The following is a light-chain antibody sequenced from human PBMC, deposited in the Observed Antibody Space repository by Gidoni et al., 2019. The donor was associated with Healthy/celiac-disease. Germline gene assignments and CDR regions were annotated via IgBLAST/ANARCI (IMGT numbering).Light chain of an antibody. V-gene: IGLV1-44*01. CDR2: IND. Sequence: QSVLTQPPPASGAPGQRVSLSCSGSSSNIGFNTVNWYQHLPGTAPKLLIYINDQRPSGVPDRFSGSKSGTSASLAISGRQSEDEAHYYCTAWDETLDGLVFGGGTKLTVL. CDR1: SSNIGFNT. J-gene: IGLJ2*01. CDR3: TAWDETLDGLV.